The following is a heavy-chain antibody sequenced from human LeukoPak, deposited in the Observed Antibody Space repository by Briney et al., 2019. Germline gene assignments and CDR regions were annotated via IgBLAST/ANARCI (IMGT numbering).Heavy chain of an antibody. J-gene: IGHJ4*02. CDR2: LSYSGSI. CDR1: GGSISNSSHY. CDR3: ARPRLEYCTGGSCYPG. D-gene: IGHD2-15*01. V-gene: IGHV4-39*01. Sequence: PSETLSLTCTVSGGSISNSSHYWGWIRQPPGKGLEWIGSLSYSGSIYYNPSLKSRVTISVDTSKNQFSLKLRSVTAADTAVYYCARPRLEYCTGGSCYPGWGQGTLVTVSS.